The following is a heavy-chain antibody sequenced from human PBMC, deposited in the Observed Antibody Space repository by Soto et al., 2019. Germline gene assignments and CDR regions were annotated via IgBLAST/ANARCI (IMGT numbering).Heavy chain of an antibody. J-gene: IGHJ4*02. D-gene: IGHD3-10*01. Sequence: QVQLQESGPGLVKPSQTLSLTCTVSGGSISSGDYYWSWIRQPPGKGLEWIGYIYYSGSTYYNPSLKSRVTISXXXSXXXFSXXLSSXXXADTAVXXXXXXXXXXXXXXXXXYXGFDYWGQGTLVTVSS. V-gene: IGHV4-30-4*01. CDR2: IYYSGST. CDR1: GGSISSGDYY. CDR3: XXXXXXXXXXXXXXYXGFDY.